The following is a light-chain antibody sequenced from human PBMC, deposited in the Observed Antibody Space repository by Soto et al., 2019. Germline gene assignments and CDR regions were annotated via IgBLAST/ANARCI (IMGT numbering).Light chain of an antibody. CDR1: KLGDKY. J-gene: IGLJ1*01. CDR2: QDS. CDR3: QAWDSRIHYV. V-gene: IGLV3-1*01. Sequence: SYELTQPPSVSVSPGQTATITCSGDKLGDKYACWYQQKPGQSPVLVIYQDSKRPSGIPERFSGSNSGNTATLTISGTQARDESEYYCQAWDSRIHYVFGTGTKLTVL.